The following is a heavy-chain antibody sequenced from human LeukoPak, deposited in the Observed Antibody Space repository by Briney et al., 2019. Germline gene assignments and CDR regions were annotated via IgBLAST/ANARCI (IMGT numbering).Heavy chain of an antibody. D-gene: IGHD1-14*01. CDR2: INTNTGNP. J-gene: IGHJ5*02. CDR1: GYTFTNYG. CDR3: ARRISRITEHFDP. Sequence: GASVKVSCKASGYTFTNYGMNWERQAPGQGLEWMGWINTNTGNPTYAQGFTGRFVFSLDTSVSTAYLQISSLKAEDTAVYYCARRISRITEHFDPWGQGTLVTVSS. V-gene: IGHV7-4-1*02.